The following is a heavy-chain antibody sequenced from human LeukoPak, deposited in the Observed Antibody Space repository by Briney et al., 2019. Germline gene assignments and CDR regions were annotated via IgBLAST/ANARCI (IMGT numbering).Heavy chain of an antibody. CDR2: INHSGST. Sequence: SETLSLTCAVYGGSFSGYYWSWIRQPPGKGLEWIGEINHSGSTNYNPSLKSRVTISVDTSKNQFSLKLSSVTAADTAVYYCARERRARTSYCSSASCYGRAATFDYWGQGTLDTVSS. CDR3: ARERRARTSYCSSASCYGRAATFDY. CDR1: GGSFSGYY. D-gene: IGHD2-2*01. V-gene: IGHV4-34*01. J-gene: IGHJ4*02.